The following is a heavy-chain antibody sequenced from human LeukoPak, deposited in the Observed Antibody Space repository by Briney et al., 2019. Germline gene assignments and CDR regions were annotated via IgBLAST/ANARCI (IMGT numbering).Heavy chain of an antibody. J-gene: IGHJ4*02. CDR2: INHSGST. Sequence: PSETLSLTCAVYGGSFSGDYWSWIRQPPGKGLEWIGEINHSGSTNYNPSLKSRVTISVDTSKNQFSLKLSSVTAADTAVYYCARLGAGPTYYDFWSGYSSFYFDYWGQGTLVTVSS. D-gene: IGHD3-3*01. V-gene: IGHV4-34*01. CDR1: GGSFSGDY. CDR3: ARLGAGPTYYDFWSGYSSFYFDY.